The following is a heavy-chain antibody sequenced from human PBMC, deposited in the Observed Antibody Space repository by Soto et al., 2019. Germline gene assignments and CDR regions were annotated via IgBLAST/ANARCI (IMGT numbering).Heavy chain of an antibody. CDR3: ARVTDSSGWYWALDI. Sequence: QVQLVESGGGVVQPGRSLRLSCAASGFTFSYYSMHWVRQAPGKGLEWVAVIWYDGRNKYYADSVKGRFTISRDNSKNTLYLQMNSLRAEDTAVYYCARVTDSSGWYWALDIWGQGTMVTVSS. CDR1: GFTFSYYS. J-gene: IGHJ3*02. CDR2: IWYDGRNK. D-gene: IGHD6-19*01. V-gene: IGHV3-33*01.